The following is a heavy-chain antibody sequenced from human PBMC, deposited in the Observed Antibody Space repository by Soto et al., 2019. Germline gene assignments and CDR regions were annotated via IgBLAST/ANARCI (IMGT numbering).Heavy chain of an antibody. Sequence: PETLSLTCIVSGGSISNYYWSWIRQPPGKGLEWIEYIYYSGSTNYNPSLTSRVTISVDTSKNQFSLKLSSVTAADTAVYYCARHRYSYGVYYFDYWGQGTLVTVSS. CDR1: GGSISNYY. CDR2: IYYSGST. V-gene: IGHV4-59*08. CDR3: ARHRYSYGVYYFDY. J-gene: IGHJ4*02. D-gene: IGHD5-18*01.